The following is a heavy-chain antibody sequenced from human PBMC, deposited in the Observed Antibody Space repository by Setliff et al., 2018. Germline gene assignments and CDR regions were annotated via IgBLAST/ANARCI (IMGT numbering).Heavy chain of an antibody. CDR2: IKQDGSEK. J-gene: IGHJ4*02. CDR3: ARDPHFDS. Sequence: PGGSLRLSCAASGFTFSSYSMNWVRQAPGKGLEWVSYIKQDGSEKYYVDSVKGRFSISRDNAKNSLYLQMNSLRAEDTAVYYCARDPHFDSWGQGTLVTVSS. CDR1: GFTFSSYS. V-gene: IGHV3-7*01.